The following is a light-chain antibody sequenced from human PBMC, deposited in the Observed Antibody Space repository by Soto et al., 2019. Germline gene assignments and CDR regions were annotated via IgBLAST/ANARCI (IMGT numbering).Light chain of an antibody. CDR3: QKLNTYPLT. CDR2: AAS. V-gene: IGKV1-9*01. Sequence: SQMAQARSALSASVVDRVTITCLASQSISSYLNWYQQKPGKAPKLLIYAASSLQSGVPPRFSGSGSGTEFTLTISSLQPEDFARYYCQKLNTYPLTFGQGTRLEIK. J-gene: IGKJ5*01. CDR1: QSISSY.